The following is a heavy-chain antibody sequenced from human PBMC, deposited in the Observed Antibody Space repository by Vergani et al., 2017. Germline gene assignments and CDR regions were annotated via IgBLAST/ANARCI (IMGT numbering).Heavy chain of an antibody. CDR3: ARDLIENDTYGRSGY. V-gene: IGHV1-2*02. CDR1: GYTFTDFF. J-gene: IGHJ1*01. CDR2: INPTGSR. Sequence: LVQSGPEVKEPGASVKVSCLVSGYTFTDFFLAWVRQIPGERPEWMGWINPTGSRRYAEQFEGRVTMTTDTSIKTVFLEMTGLRSDDTAVYYCARDLIENDTYGRSGYWDPGTLVTVSS. D-gene: IGHD6-25*01.